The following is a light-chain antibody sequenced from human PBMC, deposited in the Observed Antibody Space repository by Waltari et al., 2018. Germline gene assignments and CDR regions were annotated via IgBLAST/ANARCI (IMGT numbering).Light chain of an antibody. V-gene: IGLV2-23*02. Sequence: QFSLTHPASVSGSHGQSITISCTPPTSDADTFHLVSWYQRQPGSNPNLLIYELNKRPSGISIRFSGSKSGKTASLTISGRRAEDEADYFSSRFAGRGIYVFEPGTHVTVL. J-gene: IGLJ1*01. CDR2: ELN. CDR3: SRFAGRGIYV. CDR1: TSDADTFHL.